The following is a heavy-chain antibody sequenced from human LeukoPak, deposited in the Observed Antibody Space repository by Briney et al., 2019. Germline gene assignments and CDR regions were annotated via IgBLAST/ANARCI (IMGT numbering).Heavy chain of an antibody. D-gene: IGHD3-3*01. V-gene: IGHV4-61*02. CDR1: GGSISSGSYY. Sequence: SETLSLTCTVSGGSISSGSYYWSWIRRPAGKGLEWIGRIYTSGSTNYNPSLKSRVTISVDTSKNQFSLKLSSVTAADTAVYYCAREYDFWSGYLENWFDPWGQGTLVTVSS. CDR2: IYTSGST. J-gene: IGHJ5*02. CDR3: AREYDFWSGYLENWFDP.